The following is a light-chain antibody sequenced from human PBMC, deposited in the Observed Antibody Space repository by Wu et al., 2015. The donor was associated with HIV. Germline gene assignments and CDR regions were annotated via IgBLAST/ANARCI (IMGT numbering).Light chain of an antibody. V-gene: IGKV3-11*01. J-gene: IGKJ3*01. CDR2: DAS. CDR3: QHRSSSPGVT. CDR1: QSVSRY. Sequence: DIVLTQSPATLSLSPGERATLSCRASQSVSRYLVWYQQKPGQAPRLLIHDASNRAAGIPPRFSGSGSGTDFTLTISSLEPEDFAVYYCQHRSSSPGVTFGPGTKVDVK.